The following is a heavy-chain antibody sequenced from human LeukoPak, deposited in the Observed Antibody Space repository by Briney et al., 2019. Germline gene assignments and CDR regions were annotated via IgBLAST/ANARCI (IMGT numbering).Heavy chain of an antibody. CDR3: ARALVVVPAAHFDY. CDR1: AFIFSSDC. Sequence: SLRLSCAASAFIFSSDCMHWVRQAAGKGLGWVAVTCYEGSNKYYADSVKGRFTISRENSKNTLYLQMNSLRAEDTAVYYCARALVVVPAAHFDYWGQGALVTVSS. CDR2: TCYEGSNK. J-gene: IGHJ4*02. D-gene: IGHD2-2*01. V-gene: IGHV3-33*01.